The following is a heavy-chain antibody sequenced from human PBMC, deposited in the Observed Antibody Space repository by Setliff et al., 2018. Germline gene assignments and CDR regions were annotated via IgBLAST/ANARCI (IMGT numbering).Heavy chain of an antibody. CDR1: GYIFTNYW. CDR3: AREHVSGHSEY. Sequence: GESLKISCKGSGYIFTNYWIGWVRQMPGKGLEWMGVIYPGDSDTRYSPSFQGQVTISADKSINTAYLHLSSLKASDTAMYYCAREHVSGHSEYWGQGTLVTVSS. CDR2: IYPGDSDT. V-gene: IGHV5-51*01. J-gene: IGHJ4*02. D-gene: IGHD1-26*01.